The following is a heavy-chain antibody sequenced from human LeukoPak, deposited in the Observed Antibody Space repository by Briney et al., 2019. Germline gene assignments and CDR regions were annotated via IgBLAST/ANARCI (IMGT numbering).Heavy chain of an antibody. Sequence: GESLTISCKGSGYSFTSYWIGWVRQMPGKGLECMGIIYPGDSDTRYSPSFQGQVTISADKSISTAYLQWSSLEASDTAMYYCARTPAERMVEIVVIPGSFGDYWGQGTLVTVSS. CDR3: ARTPAERMVEIVVIPGSFGDY. CDR2: IYPGDSDT. V-gene: IGHV5-51*01. J-gene: IGHJ4*02. CDR1: GYSFTSYW. D-gene: IGHD2-2*01.